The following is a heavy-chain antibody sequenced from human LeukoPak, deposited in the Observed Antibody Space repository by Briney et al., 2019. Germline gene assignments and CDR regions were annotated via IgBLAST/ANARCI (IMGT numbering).Heavy chain of an antibody. J-gene: IGHJ4*02. CDR2: IYYSGST. CDR3: ASLIGGSGSYYEDY. V-gene: IGHV4-31*03. Sequence: SETLSLTCTVSGGSISSGGYYGSWIRQHPGKGLEWIGYIYYSGSTYYNPSLKSRVTISVDTSKNQFSLKLSSVTAADTAVYYCASLIGGSGSYYEDYWGQGTLVTVSS. D-gene: IGHD3-10*01. CDR1: GGSISSGGYY.